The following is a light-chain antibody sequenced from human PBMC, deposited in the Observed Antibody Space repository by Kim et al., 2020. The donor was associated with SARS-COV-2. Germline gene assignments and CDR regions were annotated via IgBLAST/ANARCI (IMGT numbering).Light chain of an antibody. CDR2: DAS. CDR1: QSVGTC. CDR3: QQRTNWLRT. V-gene: IGKV3-11*01. Sequence: LSPGERATLSGRASQSVGTCLAWYQQKPGQAPRLLIYDASNRATGIPARFSGSGFGTDFTLTISSLEPEDFAVYYCQQRTNWLRTFGQGTKVDIK. J-gene: IGKJ1*01.